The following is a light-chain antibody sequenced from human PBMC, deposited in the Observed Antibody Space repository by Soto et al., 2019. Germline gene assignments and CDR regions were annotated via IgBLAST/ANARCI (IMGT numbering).Light chain of an antibody. J-gene: IGKJ1*01. CDR2: NAS. Sequence: EIVLTQSPATLSLSPGERATLSCRASQSVSSYLAWYQQKPGQAPRLLIYNASDRATGLPARFSGSGSGTDFTLNISSLEPEDFALYYCQHRSNWPPWTFGQGTKVEI. V-gene: IGKV3-11*01. CDR3: QHRSNWPPWT. CDR1: QSVSSY.